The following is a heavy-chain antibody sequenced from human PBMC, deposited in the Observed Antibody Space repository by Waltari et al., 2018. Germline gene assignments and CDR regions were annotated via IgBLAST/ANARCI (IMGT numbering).Heavy chain of an antibody. D-gene: IGHD2-15*01. J-gene: IGHJ5*02. CDR2: IIPILGIA. Sequence: QVQLVQSGAEVKKPGSSVKISCKASGGTFSSYAISWVRQAPGQGLEWMGGIIPILGIANYAQKFQGRVTITADKSTSTAYMELSSLRSEDTAVYYCARVVAATSNWFDPWGQGTLVTVSS. V-gene: IGHV1-69*10. CDR1: GGTFSSYA. CDR3: ARVVAATSNWFDP.